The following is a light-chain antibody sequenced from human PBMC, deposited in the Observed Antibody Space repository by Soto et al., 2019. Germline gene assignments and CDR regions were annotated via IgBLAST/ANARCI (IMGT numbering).Light chain of an antibody. Sequence: EIVLTQSPGTLSLSPGERATLSCRASQSFSSSYLAWYQQKPGQAPRLLIYGASSRATGIPDRFSGSGSGTDFTLTISRLEPEELAVYYCQQSGSSPGTFGQGTKLEIK. J-gene: IGKJ2*01. CDR1: QSFSSSY. V-gene: IGKV3-20*01. CDR3: QQSGSSPGT. CDR2: GAS.